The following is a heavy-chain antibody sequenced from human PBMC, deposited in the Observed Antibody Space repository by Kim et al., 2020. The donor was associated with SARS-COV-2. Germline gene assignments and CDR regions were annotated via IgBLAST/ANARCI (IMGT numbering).Heavy chain of an antibody. D-gene: IGHD3-3*01. V-gene: IGHV1-8*01. J-gene: IGHJ5*02. Sequence: ASVKVSCKASGYTFTSYDINWVRQATGQGLEWMGWMNPNSGNTGYAQKFQGRVTMTRNTSISTAYMELSSLRSEDTAVYYCARGYSLMNFEVVTGLRPFDPWGQGTLVTVSS. CDR2: MNPNSGNT. CDR3: ARGYSLMNFEVVTGLRPFDP. CDR1: GYTFTSYD.